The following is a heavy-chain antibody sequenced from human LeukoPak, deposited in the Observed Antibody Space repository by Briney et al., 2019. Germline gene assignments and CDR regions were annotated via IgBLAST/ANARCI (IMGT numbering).Heavy chain of an antibody. Sequence: SETLSLTCTVSGGSISSFTYYWGWIRQPPGKGLEWIGNVHYRGATSYNPSLRSRLTISRDTSLNQFSLTLSSVTAADTAVYYCARLAYSYGYRWGRGTLVTVSS. CDR2: VHYRGAT. V-gene: IGHV4-39*01. CDR3: ARLAYSYGYR. CDR1: GGSISSFTYY. D-gene: IGHD5-18*01. J-gene: IGHJ4*02.